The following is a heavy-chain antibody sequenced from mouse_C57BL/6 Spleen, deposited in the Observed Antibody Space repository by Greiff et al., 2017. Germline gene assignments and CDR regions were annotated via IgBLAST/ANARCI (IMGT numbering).Heavy chain of an antibody. D-gene: IGHD1-1*01. J-gene: IGHJ1*03. Sequence: VQLQQSGAELARPGASVKLSCKASGYTFTSYGISWVKQRTGQGLEWIGENYPKSGNTYYNEKFKGKATLTADKSSSTAYMELRSLTSEDSAVYFCARVETTVVEEYFDVWGTGTSVTVSS. CDR1: GYTFTSYG. V-gene: IGHV1-81*01. CDR3: ARVETTVVEEYFDV. CDR2: NYPKSGNT.